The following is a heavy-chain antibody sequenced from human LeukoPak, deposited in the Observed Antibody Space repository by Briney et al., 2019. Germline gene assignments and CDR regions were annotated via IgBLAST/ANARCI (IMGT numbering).Heavy chain of an antibody. D-gene: IGHD6-13*01. J-gene: IGHJ3*02. CDR2: IGWDSGRI. V-gene: IGHV3-9*01. Sequence: GGSLRLSCVGSGWILNDHAMHWVRQVPGKGLEGVSGIGWDSGRIGYADSVKGRFSIYRDNSNYTLYLQMNSLRAEDTAVYYCANFEGSSQAFHIWGQGTLVTVSS. CDR3: ANFEGSSQAFHI. CDR1: GWILNDHA.